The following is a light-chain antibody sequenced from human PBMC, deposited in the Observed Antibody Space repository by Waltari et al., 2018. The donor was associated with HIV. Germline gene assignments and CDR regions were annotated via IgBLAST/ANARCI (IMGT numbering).Light chain of an antibody. CDR2: DNE. J-gene: IGLJ1*01. CDR1: NSNLGNNF. Sequence: QSILTQPPSVSAAPGQKVTISCSGDNSNLGNNFVSWYQQGPGRAPRLLIYDNEKRASVIPDRFAATSAGVAAALVIAVLQIVDEADYYCGTWDISLGLYVFGPGTTVAVL. V-gene: IGLV1-51*01. CDR3: GTWDISLGLYV.